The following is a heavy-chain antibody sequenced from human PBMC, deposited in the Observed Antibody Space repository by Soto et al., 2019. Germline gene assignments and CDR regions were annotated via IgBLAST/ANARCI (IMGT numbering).Heavy chain of an antibody. D-gene: IGHD2-15*01. V-gene: IGHV1-69*01. CDR3: ARDTVVVVAATRSWFDP. Sequence: QVQLVQSGAEVKKPGSSVKVSCKASGGTFSSYAISWVRQPPGQGLEWMGGIIPIFGTANYAQKFQARVTITADESPSTAYMELSSLRSEDTAVYYCARDTVVVVAATRSWFDPCGQGTLVTVSS. J-gene: IGHJ5*02. CDR1: GGTFSSYA. CDR2: IIPIFGTA.